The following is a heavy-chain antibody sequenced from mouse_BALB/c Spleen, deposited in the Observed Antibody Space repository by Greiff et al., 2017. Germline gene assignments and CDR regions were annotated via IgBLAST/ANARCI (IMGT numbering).Heavy chain of an antibody. CDR2: IWSGGST. J-gene: IGHJ2*01. CDR1: GFSLTSYG. V-gene: IGHV2-2*02. CDR3: AREEDEYFDA. Sequence: QVQLQQSGPGLVQPSQSLSITCTVSGFSLTSYGVHWVRQSPGKGLEWLGVIWSGGSTDYNAAFISRLSISKDNSKSQVFFKMNSLQANDTAIYYSAREEDEYFDAGGQGTTLTVSS. D-gene: IGHD2-10*02.